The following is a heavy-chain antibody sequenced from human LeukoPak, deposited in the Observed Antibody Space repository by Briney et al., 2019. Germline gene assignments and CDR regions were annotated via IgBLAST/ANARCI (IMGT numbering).Heavy chain of an antibody. J-gene: IGHJ4*02. CDR1: GYTFTSYD. Sequence: ASVKVSCEASGYTFTSYDINWVRQATGQRPEWMGWMSPNSGDTGYAQKFQDRVTMTRNTSISTAYMELSSLRSDDTAVYYCARTRSSGYLTFDYWGQGILVTVSS. CDR2: MSPNSGDT. D-gene: IGHD3-22*01. CDR3: ARTRSSGYLTFDY. V-gene: IGHV1-8*01.